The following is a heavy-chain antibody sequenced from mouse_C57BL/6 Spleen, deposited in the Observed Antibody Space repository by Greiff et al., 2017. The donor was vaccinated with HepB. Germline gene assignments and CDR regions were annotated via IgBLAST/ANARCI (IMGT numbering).Heavy chain of an antibody. Sequence: EVQLQQSGPELVKPGASVKISCKASGYTFTDYYMNWVKQSHGKSLEWIGDINPNNGGTSYNQKFKGKATLTVDKSSSTAYMELRSLTSEDSAVYYCARGAGYDYPYYWGQGTTLTVSS. J-gene: IGHJ2*01. CDR3: ARGAGYDYPYY. V-gene: IGHV1-26*01. D-gene: IGHD2-4*01. CDR1: GYTFTDYY. CDR2: INPNNGGT.